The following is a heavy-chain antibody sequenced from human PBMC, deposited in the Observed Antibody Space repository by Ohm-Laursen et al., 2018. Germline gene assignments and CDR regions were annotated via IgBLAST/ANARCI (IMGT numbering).Heavy chain of an antibody. J-gene: IGHJ4*02. Sequence: GSLRLSCAASGFTFSNFWMSWVRQAPGKGLEWVASIKQDGTEKHYVESMQGRFTISRDNAKNSLYLQMNSLRAEDTAVYYCARDRANGGSHHDYWGQGTLVTVSS. CDR3: ARDRANGGSHHDY. CDR1: GFTFSNFW. V-gene: IGHV3-7*01. CDR2: IKQDGTEK. D-gene: IGHD1-26*01.